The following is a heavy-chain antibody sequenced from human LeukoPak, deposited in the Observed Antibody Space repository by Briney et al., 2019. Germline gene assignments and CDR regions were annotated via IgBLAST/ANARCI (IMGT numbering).Heavy chain of an antibody. CDR2: INHSGST. D-gene: IGHD1-26*01. Sequence: SETLSLTCAVYGGSFSGYYWSWIRQPPGKGLEWIGEINHSGSTNYNPSLKSRVTISVDTSKNQFSLKLSSVTAADTAVYYCARGRYSGSYYDWFDPWGQGTLVTVSS. CDR1: GGSFSGYY. V-gene: IGHV4-34*01. J-gene: IGHJ5*02. CDR3: ARGRYSGSYYDWFDP.